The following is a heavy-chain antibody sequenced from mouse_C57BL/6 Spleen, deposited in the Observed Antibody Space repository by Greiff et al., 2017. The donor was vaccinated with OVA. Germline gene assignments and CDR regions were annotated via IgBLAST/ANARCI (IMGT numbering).Heavy chain of an antibody. D-gene: IGHD2-5*01. CDR3: TRPSNYGWFAY. CDR1: GYTFTDYE. Sequence: VQLVESGAELVRPGASVTLSCKASGYTFTDYEMHWVKQTPVHGLEWIGAIDPETGGTAYNQKFKGKAILTADKSSSTAYMELRSLTSEDSAVYYCTRPSNYGWFAYWGQGTLVTVSA. V-gene: IGHV1-15*01. CDR2: IDPETGGT. J-gene: IGHJ3*01.